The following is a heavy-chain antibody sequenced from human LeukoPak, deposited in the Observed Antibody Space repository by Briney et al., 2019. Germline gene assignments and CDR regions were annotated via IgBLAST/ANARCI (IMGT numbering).Heavy chain of an antibody. Sequence: EASVKVSCKTSGFTFISSAVQWVRQARGQRLEWIGWIVVGSGNTNYAQKFQERVTITRDMSTSTAYMELSSLRSEDTAVYYCAADPSYSSGYRYYFDYWGQGTLVTVSS. D-gene: IGHD3-22*01. CDR2: IVVGSGNT. V-gene: IGHV1-58*01. J-gene: IGHJ4*02. CDR3: AADPSYSSGYRYYFDY. CDR1: GFTFISSA.